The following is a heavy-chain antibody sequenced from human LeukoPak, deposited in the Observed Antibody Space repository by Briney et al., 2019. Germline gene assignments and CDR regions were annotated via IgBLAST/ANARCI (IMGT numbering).Heavy chain of an antibody. J-gene: IGHJ4*02. V-gene: IGHV1-18*01. CDR2: ISAYNGNT. CDR3: ARWEYCSSTSCYDESETFDY. Sequence: GASVKVSCKASGYTFTSYAISWVRQAPGQGLEWMGWISAYNGNTNYAQKYQGRVTMTTDTSTSTAYMELRSPRSDDTAVYYCARWEYCSSTSCYDESETFDYWGQGTLVTVSS. D-gene: IGHD2-2*01. CDR1: GYTFTSYA.